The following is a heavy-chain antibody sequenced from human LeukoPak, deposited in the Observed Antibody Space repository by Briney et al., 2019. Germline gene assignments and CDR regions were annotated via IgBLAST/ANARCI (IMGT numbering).Heavy chain of an antibody. V-gene: IGHV3-74*01. Sequence: PGGSLRLSCASYGFTFSSYWMHWVRQAPGKGLVWVSRISNDGSNKNYADSVKGRFTISRDNAKSTLYLQMNSLRAEDTAVYYCARGHSSVNYYDAFDLCGEGTMVIVSS. D-gene: IGHD3-22*01. CDR1: GFTFSSYW. CDR3: ARGHSSVNYYDAFDL. J-gene: IGHJ3*01. CDR2: ISNDGSNK.